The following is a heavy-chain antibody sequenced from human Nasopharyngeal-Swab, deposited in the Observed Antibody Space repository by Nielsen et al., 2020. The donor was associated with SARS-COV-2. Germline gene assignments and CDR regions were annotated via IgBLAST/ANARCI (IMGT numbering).Heavy chain of an antibody. D-gene: IGHD2-8*01. Sequence: GESLKISCAASGFNFGNFAMSWVRQAPGKGLEWVATISADGTSSGISTYYAESVKGRLTISRDSANDILHLQMNSLRAEDSALYYCAKDKATFCTSSVCYFGMDVWGQGTTVTVSS. CDR2: ISADGTSSGIST. V-gene: IGHV3-23*01. CDR3: AKDKATFCTSSVCYFGMDV. J-gene: IGHJ6*02. CDR1: GFNFGNFA.